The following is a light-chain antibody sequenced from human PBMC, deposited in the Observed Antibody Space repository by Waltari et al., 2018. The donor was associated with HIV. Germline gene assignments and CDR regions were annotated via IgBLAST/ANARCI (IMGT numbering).Light chain of an antibody. CDR1: QEISSY. J-gene: IGKJ1*01. CDR3: QQSYKTPET. Sequence: DIQMTQSPSSLSAFVGDRVIITCRASQEISSYLNWYQQKPGKAPRLLIYAASSLQSGVPSRFSGRGSGTEFTLTINSLQPEDFATYYCQQSYKTPETFGQGTKVETK. CDR2: AAS. V-gene: IGKV1-39*01.